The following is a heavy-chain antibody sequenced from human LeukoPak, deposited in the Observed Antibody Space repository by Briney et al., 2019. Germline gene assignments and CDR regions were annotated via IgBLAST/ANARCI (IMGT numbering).Heavy chain of an antibody. CDR1: GFTFSSYW. CDR2: IKQDGSEK. V-gene: IGHV3-7*01. J-gene: IGHJ3*02. Sequence: QPGGSLRLSCAASGFTFSSYWMSWVRQAPGKGLEWVANIKQDGSEKYYVDSVKGRFTISRDNAKNSLYLQMNSLRAEDTAVYYCARDHIVVVTAIERADAFDIWGQGTMVTVSS. D-gene: IGHD2-21*02. CDR3: ARDHIVVVTAIERADAFDI.